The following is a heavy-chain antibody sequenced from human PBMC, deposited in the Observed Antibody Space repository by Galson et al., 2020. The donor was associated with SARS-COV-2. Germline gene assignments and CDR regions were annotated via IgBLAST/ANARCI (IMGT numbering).Heavy chain of an antibody. V-gene: IGHV1-18*01. Sequence: ASVKVSCKASGYTFANNGINWVRQAPGQGLECLGWISVYNGYTHYAQKFQDRVTMTTDASTDTAYMELRSLRYDDTAVYYWARISTHGYGDSFDLWGQGTMVIVSS. CDR1: GYTFANNG. J-gene: IGHJ3*01. CDR3: ARISTHGYGDSFDL. CDR2: ISVYNGYT. D-gene: IGHD5-12*01.